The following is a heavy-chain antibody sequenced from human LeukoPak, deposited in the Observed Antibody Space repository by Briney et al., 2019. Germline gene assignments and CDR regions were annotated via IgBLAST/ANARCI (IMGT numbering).Heavy chain of an antibody. CDR2: ISYDGSNK. CDR1: GFTFSSYA. V-gene: IGHV3-30-3*01. CDR3: ARDWWGVGDY. J-gene: IGHJ4*02. Sequence: GGSLRLSCAASGFTFSSYAMHWVRQAPGKGLEWVAVISYDGSNKYYADSVKGRFTISRGNSKNTLYLQMNSLRAEDTAVYYCARDWWGVGDYWGQGTLVTVSS. D-gene: IGHD2-15*01.